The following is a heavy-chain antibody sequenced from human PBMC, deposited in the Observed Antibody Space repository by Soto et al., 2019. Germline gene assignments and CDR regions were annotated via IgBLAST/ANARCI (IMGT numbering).Heavy chain of an antibody. CDR2: ISYDGTKT. CDR1: GFTFSIYA. CDR3: AKDRGPHWQWLIDPFDY. V-gene: IGHV3-30*18. J-gene: IGHJ4*02. Sequence: QVQLVESGGGVVQPGRSLRVSCAASGFTFSIYAMHWVRQAPGTGLEWVAVISYDGTKTYYADSVKGRFTISRDNSKITVYLQMNSLRDEDTAVYYCAKDRGPHWQWLIDPFDYWGQGTLVTVSP. D-gene: IGHD6-19*01.